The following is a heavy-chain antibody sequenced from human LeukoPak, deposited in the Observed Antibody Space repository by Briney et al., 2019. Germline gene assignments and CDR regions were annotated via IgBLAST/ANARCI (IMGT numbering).Heavy chain of an antibody. D-gene: IGHD6-19*01. J-gene: IGHJ4*02. CDR1: GGSISSGSYY. V-gene: IGHV4-61*10. CDR2: INHSGST. Sequence: SETLSLTCTVSGGSISSGSYYWSWIRQPAGKGLEWIGEINHSGSTNYNPSLKSRVTISVDTSKNQFSLKLSSVTAADTAVYYCARGRYPYFIAVAGIGRSAFDYWGQGTLVTVSS. CDR3: ARGRYPYFIAVAGIGRSAFDY.